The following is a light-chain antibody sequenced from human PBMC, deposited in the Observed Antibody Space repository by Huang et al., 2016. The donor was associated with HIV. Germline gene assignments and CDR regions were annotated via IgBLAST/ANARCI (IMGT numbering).Light chain of an antibody. V-gene: IGKV2-30*02. CDR2: RVS. Sequence: DVVMTQSPLSLSVTLGQPASISCNSSQSLVHSDGNTYFYWFNQRPGQSPRRLIYRVSNRDSGVPDRFSGSGSGTDFTLKISRVEAEDVGVYYCIQNTPWPPWTFGQGTKVEIK. CDR3: IQNTPWPPWT. CDR1: QSLVHSDGNTY. J-gene: IGKJ1*01.